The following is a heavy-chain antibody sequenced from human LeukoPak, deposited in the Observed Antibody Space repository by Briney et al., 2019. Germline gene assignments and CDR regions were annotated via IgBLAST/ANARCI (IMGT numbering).Heavy chain of an antibody. D-gene: IGHD6-19*01. Sequence: SETLSLTCTVSGGSISSSSYYWGWIRQPPGKGLEWIGSIYYSGSTYYNPSLKSRVTISVDTSKNQFSLKLSSVTAADTAVYYCARAGGGIAVDYWGQGTLVTVSS. J-gene: IGHJ4*02. CDR2: IYYSGST. V-gene: IGHV4-39*07. CDR1: GGSISSSSYY. CDR3: ARAGGGIAVDY.